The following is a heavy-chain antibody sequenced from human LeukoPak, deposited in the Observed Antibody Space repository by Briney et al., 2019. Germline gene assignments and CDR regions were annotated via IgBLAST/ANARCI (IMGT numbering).Heavy chain of an antibody. V-gene: IGHV3-48*04. CDR2: ITISGHTK. CDR3: ARGDPHADL. J-gene: IGHJ5*02. Sequence: GGSLRLSCAASGFSFSDYAMVWVRQAPGKGLEWIADITISGHTKNYADSVKGRFTISRDNARTSLYLQMNSLRVEDTGVYYCARGDPHADLWGQGTLVTVSS. CDR1: GFSFSDYA.